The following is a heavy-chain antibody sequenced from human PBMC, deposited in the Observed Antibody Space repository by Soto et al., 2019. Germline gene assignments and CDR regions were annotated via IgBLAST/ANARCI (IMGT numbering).Heavy chain of an antibody. D-gene: IGHD3-10*01. V-gene: IGHV4-59*08. Sequence: QVQLQESGPGLVKPSETLSLSCTVSGGSISSYYWSWFRQSPGKRMEWIGYVHHSWGSSYNPSLQSRVAISLDTSKSQFSLKVPSVTATDTAVYYCARQGFGPLHGLVDVWCQGNTVTVSS. CDR2: VHHSWGS. CDR3: ARQGFGPLHGLVDV. CDR1: GGSISSYY. J-gene: IGHJ6*02.